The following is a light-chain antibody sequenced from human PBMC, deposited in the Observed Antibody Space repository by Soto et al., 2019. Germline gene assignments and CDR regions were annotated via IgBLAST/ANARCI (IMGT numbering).Light chain of an antibody. J-gene: IGLJ3*02. CDR3: GSYTSISTLV. Sequence: QSALTQPPSVSGSPGQSVTISCTGTSSDVGTYNRVSWYQQPPGTAPKLIIYEVTSRPSGVPDRFSGSKSGNTASPTISGLQAEDEADYYCGSYTSISTLVFGGGTKLTVL. V-gene: IGLV2-18*02. CDR2: EVT. CDR1: SSDVGTYNR.